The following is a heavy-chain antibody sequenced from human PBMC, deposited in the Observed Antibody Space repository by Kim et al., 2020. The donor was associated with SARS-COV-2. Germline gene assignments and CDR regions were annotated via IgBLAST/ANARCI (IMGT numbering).Heavy chain of an antibody. V-gene: IGHV3-33*01. Sequence: SNKTYADSGKGRFTISRDNSKNTLYLQMNSLRAEDTAVYYCARDRRGIDYWGQGTLVTVSS. D-gene: IGHD3-16*01. J-gene: IGHJ4*02. CDR3: ARDRRGIDY. CDR2: SNK.